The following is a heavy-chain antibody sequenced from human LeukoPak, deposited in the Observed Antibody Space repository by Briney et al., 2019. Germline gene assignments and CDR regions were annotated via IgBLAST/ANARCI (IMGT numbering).Heavy chain of an antibody. CDR1: GGSISSSSYY. D-gene: IGHD3-16*02. J-gene: IGHJ5*02. V-gene: IGHV4-39*01. Sequence: PSETLSLTCTVSGGSISSSSYYWGWIRQPPGKGLEWIGSIYYSGSTYYNPSLKSRVTISVDTSKNQFSLKLSSVTAADTVVYYCARHPDDYVWGSYRPNWFDPWGQGTLVTVSS. CDR2: IYYSGST. CDR3: ARHPDDYVWGSYRPNWFDP.